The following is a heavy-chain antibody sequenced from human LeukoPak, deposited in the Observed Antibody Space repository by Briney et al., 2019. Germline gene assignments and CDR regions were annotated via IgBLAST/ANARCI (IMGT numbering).Heavy chain of an antibody. CDR3: AKIAAAGTDFDY. V-gene: IGHV3-30*02. J-gene: IGHJ4*02. D-gene: IGHD6-13*01. Sequence: GGSLRLSCVASGFTFRSYGMHWVRQAPGKGLEWVAFIGYDGRDNFNADSVKGRFTISRDNSKNTVDLQMISLRAEDTAVYYCAKIAAAGTDFDYWGQGTLVTVSS. CDR1: GFTFRSYG. CDR2: IGYDGRDN.